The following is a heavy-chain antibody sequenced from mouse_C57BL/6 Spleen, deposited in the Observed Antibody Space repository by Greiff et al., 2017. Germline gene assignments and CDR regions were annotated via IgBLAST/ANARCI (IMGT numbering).Heavy chain of an antibody. CDR2: ISDGGSYT. CDR1: GFTFSSYA. D-gene: IGHD2-4*01. Sequence: EVKLMESGGGLVKPGGSLKLSCAASGFTFSSYAMSWVRQTPEKRLEWVATISDGGSYTYYPDNVKGRFTISRDNAKNNLYLQMSHLKSEDTAMYYCARDPGNDYGGFYAMDYWGQGTSVTVSS. V-gene: IGHV5-4*01. J-gene: IGHJ4*01. CDR3: ARDPGNDYGGFYAMDY.